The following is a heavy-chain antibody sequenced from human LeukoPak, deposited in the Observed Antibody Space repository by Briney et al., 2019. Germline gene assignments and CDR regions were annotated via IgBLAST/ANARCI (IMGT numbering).Heavy chain of an antibody. J-gene: IGHJ5*02. CDR2: ISGSGGST. V-gene: IGHV3-23*01. Sequence: GGSLRLSCAASGLTFSSYAMSWVRQAPGKGLEWVSAISGSGGSTYYADSVKGRFTISRDNSKNTLYLQMNSLRAEDTAVYYCAKAEVARPANPFDPWGKGTLVTVSS. CDR3: AKAEVARPANPFDP. D-gene: IGHD5-24*01. CDR1: GLTFSSYA.